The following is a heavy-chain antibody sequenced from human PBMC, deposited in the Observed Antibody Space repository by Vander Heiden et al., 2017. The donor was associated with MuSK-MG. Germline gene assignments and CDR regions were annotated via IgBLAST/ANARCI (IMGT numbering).Heavy chain of an antibody. V-gene: IGHV4-34*01. Sequence: QVQLQQWGAGLLKPSETLSLTCAVYGGSFSGYYWSWIRQPPGKGLEWIGEINHSGSTNYNPSLKSRVTISVDTSKNQFSLKLSSVTAADTAVFYCARLYYDILTGTNWGQGTLVTVSS. J-gene: IGHJ4*02. CDR2: INHSGST. CDR1: GGSFSGYY. CDR3: ARLYYDILTGTN. D-gene: IGHD3-9*01.